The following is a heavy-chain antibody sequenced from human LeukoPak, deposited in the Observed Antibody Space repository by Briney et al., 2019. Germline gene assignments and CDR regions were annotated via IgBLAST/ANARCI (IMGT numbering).Heavy chain of an antibody. J-gene: IGHJ4*02. CDR1: GFTFSSYA. Sequence: GRSLKLSCAASGFTFSSYAMHWVRQAPGKGLEWVAVISYDGSNKYYADSVKGRFTISRDNSKNTLYLQMNSLRAEDTAVYYCARGGSLYGPYFDYWGQGTLVTVSS. CDR3: ARGGSLYGPYFDY. V-gene: IGHV3-30-3*01. D-gene: IGHD2-8*01. CDR2: ISYDGSNK.